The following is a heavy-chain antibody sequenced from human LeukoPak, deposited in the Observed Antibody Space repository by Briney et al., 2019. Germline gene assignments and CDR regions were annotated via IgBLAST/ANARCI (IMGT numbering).Heavy chain of an antibody. Sequence: SETLSLTCAVYGGSFSGYYWSWIRQPPGKGLEWIGEINHRGSTNYNPSLKSRVTISVDTSKNQFSLKLSSVTAADTAVYYCARAWRKAYFDYWGQGTLVTVSS. CDR3: ARAWRKAYFDY. V-gene: IGHV4-34*01. J-gene: IGHJ4*02. CDR2: INHRGST. CDR1: GGSFSGYY. D-gene: IGHD3-3*01.